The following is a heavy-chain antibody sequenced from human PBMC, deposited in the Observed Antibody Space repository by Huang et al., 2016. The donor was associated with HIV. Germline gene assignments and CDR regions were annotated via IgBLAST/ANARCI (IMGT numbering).Heavy chain of an antibody. CDR1: GFSISSYW. V-gene: IGHV3-74*01. D-gene: IGHD3-22*01. CDR2: INSDGSRT. Sequence: EVQLVESGGGLVQPGGSLRLSCAASGFSISSYWMHGVRQAPGKGLVLVSRINSDGSRTSYADSVKGRFTISRDNAKNTLYLQMNSLRAEDTAVYYCARDPRIQSWLNFFDYWGQGTLVSVSS. J-gene: IGHJ4*02. CDR3: ARDPRIQSWLNFFDY.